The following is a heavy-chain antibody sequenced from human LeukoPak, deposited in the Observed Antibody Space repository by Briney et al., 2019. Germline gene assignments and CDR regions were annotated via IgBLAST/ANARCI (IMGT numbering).Heavy chain of an antibody. CDR2: ISYSGST. CDR1: DVSISSYY. D-gene: IGHD2-15*01. J-gene: IGHJ5*02. CDR3: ASGGYCSSGSCYPNWFDP. V-gene: IGHV4-59*01. Sequence: SETLSLTCTVSDVSISSYYWSWIRQPPGKGLEWIGYISYSGSTNYNPSLKSRVSISIDTSKNQFSLKLSSVTAADTAVYYCASGGYCSSGSCYPNWFDPWGQGTLVTVSS.